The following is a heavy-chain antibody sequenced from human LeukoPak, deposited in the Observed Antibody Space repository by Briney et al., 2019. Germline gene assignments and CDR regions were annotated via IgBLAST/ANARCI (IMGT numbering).Heavy chain of an antibody. V-gene: IGHV3-7*04. CDR1: GFTFSSYW. CDR3: ARGGGLDV. Sequence: GGSLRLSCAASGFTFSSYWMNWPRQAPGNGLEWVASINHNGNVNYYVDSVKGRFTISRDNAKSSLYLQMSNLRAEDTAVYFCARGGGLDVWGQGATVTVSS. CDR2: INHNGNVN. J-gene: IGHJ6*02.